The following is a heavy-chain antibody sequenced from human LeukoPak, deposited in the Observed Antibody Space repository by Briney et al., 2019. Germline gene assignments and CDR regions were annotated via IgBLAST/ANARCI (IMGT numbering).Heavy chain of an antibody. CDR2: ISYSGSTI. CDR3: ARETAGSPSN. CDR1: GFTFSDYY. V-gene: IGHV3-11*01. Sequence: PGGSLRLSCAASGFTFSDYYMNWIRQAPGKGLEWVSCISYSGSTIYYADSVKGRFTISGDNARNSLYLQINSLRAEDTAVYYCARETAGSPSNWGQGTLVTVSS. D-gene: IGHD2-15*01. J-gene: IGHJ4*02.